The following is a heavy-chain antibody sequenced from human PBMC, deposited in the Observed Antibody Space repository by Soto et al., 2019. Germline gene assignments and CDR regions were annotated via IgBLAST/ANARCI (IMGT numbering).Heavy chain of an antibody. J-gene: IGHJ5*02. CDR2: IYYSGST. Sequence: QVQLQESGPGLVKPSQTLSLTCTVSGGSISSGGYYWSWIRQHPGKGLEWIGYIYYSGSTYYSTSTKSTVTISVDTSKNQCSLKLSSVTAADTAAYYCARGFVGTMVRGVIIDPWGQGTLVTVSS. D-gene: IGHD3-10*01. CDR1: GGSISSGGYY. V-gene: IGHV4-31*01. CDR3: ARGFVGTMVRGVIIDP.